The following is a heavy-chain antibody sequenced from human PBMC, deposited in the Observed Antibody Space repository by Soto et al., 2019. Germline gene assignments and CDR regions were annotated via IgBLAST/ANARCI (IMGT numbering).Heavy chain of an antibody. J-gene: IGHJ4*02. CDR2: ISSSSYI. CDR1: GFTFSSYS. V-gene: IGHV3-21*01. Sequence: EVQLVESGGGLVKPGGSLRLSCAASGFTFSSYSMNWVRQAPGKGLEWVSSISSSSYIYYADSLKGRFTISRDNVKNSLYLQMNSLRAEDTAVYYCARTTGRLVVVAGFDYWGQGTLVTVSS. D-gene: IGHD2-15*01. CDR3: ARTTGRLVVVAGFDY.